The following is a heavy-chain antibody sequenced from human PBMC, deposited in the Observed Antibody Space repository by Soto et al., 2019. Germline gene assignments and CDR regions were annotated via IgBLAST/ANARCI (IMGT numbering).Heavy chain of an antibody. Sequence: GGSLRLSCAASGFTVSSNYMSWVRQAPGKGLEWVSVIYSGGSTYYADSVKGRFTISRHNSKNTLYLQMNSLRAEDTAVYYCARDRPLYCSSTSCPNGPLDVFDIWGQGTMVTVSS. J-gene: IGHJ3*02. D-gene: IGHD2-2*01. CDR2: IYSGGST. CDR1: GFTVSSNY. V-gene: IGHV3-53*04. CDR3: ARDRPLYCSSTSCPNGPLDVFDI.